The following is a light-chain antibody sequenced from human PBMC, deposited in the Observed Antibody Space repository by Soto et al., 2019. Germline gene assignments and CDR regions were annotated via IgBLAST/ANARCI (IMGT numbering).Light chain of an antibody. CDR2: EVS. V-gene: IGLV2-14*01. J-gene: IGLJ2*01. CDR1: SSDVGYYNH. Sequence: QSALTQPASVSGSPGQSITISCTGTSSDVGYYNHVSWYQQYLGKAPKLMIYEVSDRPSGVSNRFSGSKSGNTASLTISGLQAEDEADYYCSSFKTSESWVFGGGTKLTVL. CDR3: SSFKTSESWV.